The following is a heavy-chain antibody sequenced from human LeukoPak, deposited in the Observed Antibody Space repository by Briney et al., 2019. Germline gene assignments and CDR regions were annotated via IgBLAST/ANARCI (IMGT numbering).Heavy chain of an antibody. V-gene: IGHV3-15*01. D-gene: IGHD3-10*01. Sequence: GSLRLSSAASGFPFSNAWMSWVRPAPGKGLEWVGRIKSKTDGGTTDYAAPVKGRFTISRDDSKNTLYLQMNSLKTEDTAVYYCTTDYGGSGSYPLGYWGQGTLVTVSS. J-gene: IGHJ4*02. CDR3: TTDYGGSGSYPLGY. CDR1: GFPFSNAW. CDR2: IKSKTDGGTT.